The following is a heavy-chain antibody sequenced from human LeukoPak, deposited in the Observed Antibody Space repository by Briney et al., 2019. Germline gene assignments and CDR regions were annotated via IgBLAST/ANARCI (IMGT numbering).Heavy chain of an antibody. CDR2: ISSSSSYI. V-gene: IGHV3-21*01. CDR1: GFTFSSYT. Sequence: GGSLRLSCAASGFTFSSYTMNWVRQAPGKGLEWVSSISSSSSYIYYADSVKGRFTISRHNAKNSLFLQMNSLRGEDTAVYYCARDMGTYSRLNWGQGTLVTVSS. J-gene: IGHJ4*02. CDR3: ARDMGTYSRLN. D-gene: IGHD6-13*01.